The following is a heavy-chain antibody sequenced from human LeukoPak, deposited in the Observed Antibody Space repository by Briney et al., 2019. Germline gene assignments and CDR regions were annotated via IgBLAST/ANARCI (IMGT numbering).Heavy chain of an antibody. D-gene: IGHD6-13*01. J-gene: IGHJ6*02. Sequence: PRGSLRLSCAAPGFTFSSYAMSWVRHAPGKGLEWGSAISGSGGSTYYADSVKGRFTISRDISKNTLYLQMNSLRAEDTAVYYCAKAPPSSYYYYYGMDVWGQGTTVTVSS. CDR1: GFTFSSYA. CDR3: AKAPPSSYYYYYGMDV. CDR2: ISGSGGST. V-gene: IGHV3-23*01.